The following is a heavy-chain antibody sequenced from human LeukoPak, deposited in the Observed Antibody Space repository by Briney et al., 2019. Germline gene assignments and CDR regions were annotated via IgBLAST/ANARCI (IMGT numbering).Heavy chain of an antibody. Sequence: HRASVKVSCKASGYTFTSYAMHWVRQAPGQRLEWMGWINAGNGNTKYSQKFQGRVTITRDTSASTAYMELSSLRSEDTAVYYCARARNYQLPLSWVDYWGQGTLVTVSS. V-gene: IGHV1-3*01. CDR3: ARARNYQLPLSWVDY. CDR2: INAGNGNT. CDR1: GYTFTSYA. J-gene: IGHJ4*02. D-gene: IGHD2-2*01.